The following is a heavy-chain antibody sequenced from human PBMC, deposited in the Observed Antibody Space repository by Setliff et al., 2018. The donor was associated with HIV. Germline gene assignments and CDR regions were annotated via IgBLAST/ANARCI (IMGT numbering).Heavy chain of an antibody. CDR1: GYSFTSYG. CDR3: ARENYYVTEY. D-gene: IGHD3-10*02. V-gene: IGHV1-18*01. CDR2: ISAYNGNT. J-gene: IGHJ4*02. Sequence: ASVKVSCKASGYSFTSYGISWVRQAPGQGLEWMGWISAYNGNTNYAQNFQGRVTMTTDTSTSTVYMELRSLRSDDTAVYYCARENYYVTEYWGQGTLVTVSS.